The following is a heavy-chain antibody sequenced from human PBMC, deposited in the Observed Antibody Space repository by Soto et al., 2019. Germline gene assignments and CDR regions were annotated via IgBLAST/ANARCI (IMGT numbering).Heavy chain of an antibody. CDR3: ARIHYDYYDNSGYYSKKAFDI. CDR1: GFSLSTSGMC. Sequence: SGPTLVNPTQTLTLTCTFSGFSLSTSGMCVSWIRQPPGKALEWLALIDWDDDKYYSTSLKTRLTISKDTSKNQVVLTMTNMDPVDTATYYCARIHYDYYDNSGYYSKKAFDIWGQGTMVTVSS. J-gene: IGHJ3*02. CDR2: IDWDDDK. D-gene: IGHD3-22*01. V-gene: IGHV2-70*01.